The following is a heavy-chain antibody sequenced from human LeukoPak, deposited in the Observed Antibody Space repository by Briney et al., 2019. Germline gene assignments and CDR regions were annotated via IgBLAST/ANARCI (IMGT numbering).Heavy chain of an antibody. J-gene: IGHJ3*01. D-gene: IGHD5-18*01. Sequence: SETLSLTCAVSGGSISSNFYWCWVRQSPGLGLQCISIMYSPLYHGGNTFYSPSLKSRVTMSLDKSQTQFSLKLHSVTATDTAVYYCAISIGYSYGDDAFDVWGPGTGVTVSS. CDR1: GGSISSNFY. CDR3: AISIGYSYGDDAFDV. V-gene: IGHV4-38-2*01. CDR2: MYSPLYHGGNT.